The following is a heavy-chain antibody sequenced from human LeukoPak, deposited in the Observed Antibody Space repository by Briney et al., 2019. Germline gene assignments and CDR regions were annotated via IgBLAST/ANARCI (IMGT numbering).Heavy chain of an antibody. D-gene: IGHD5-18*01. CDR2: IYYSGST. V-gene: IGHV4-59*08. CDR1: GGSISSYY. J-gene: IGHJ4*02. CDR3: ARSGIQLWQGGKNFDY. Sequence: SETLSLTCTVSGGSISSYYWSWIRQPPGKGLEWIGYIYYSGSTNNNPSLKSRVTISVDTSKNQFSLKLSSVTAADTAVYYCARSGIQLWQGGKNFDYWGQGTLVTVSS.